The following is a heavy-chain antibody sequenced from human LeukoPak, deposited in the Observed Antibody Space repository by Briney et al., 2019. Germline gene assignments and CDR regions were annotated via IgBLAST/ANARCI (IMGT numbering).Heavy chain of an antibody. Sequence: PGGSLRLSCAASGFTFDDYTMHWVRQAPGKGLEWVSLISWDGGSTYYADSVKGRFTISRDNSKNSLYLQMHSLRTEDTALYYCAKDGSKRSSIAAQLSYYYYMDVWGKGTTVTVSS. V-gene: IGHV3-43*01. J-gene: IGHJ6*03. CDR3: AKDGSKRSSIAAQLSYYYYMDV. D-gene: IGHD6-6*01. CDR2: ISWDGGST. CDR1: GFTFDDYT.